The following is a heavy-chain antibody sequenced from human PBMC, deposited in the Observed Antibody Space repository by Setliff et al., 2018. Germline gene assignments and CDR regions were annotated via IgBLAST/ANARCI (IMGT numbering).Heavy chain of an antibody. V-gene: IGHV3-7*03. J-gene: IGHJ4*02. CDR3: AKPRVELRWGFES. CDR2: IKQDGSEK. CDR1: GFPFSTYW. Sequence: GGSLRLSCAASGFPFSTYWLNWVRQAPGKGLEWVANIKQDGSEKYYVDSVKGRFIIYRDSSKNTLYMQMSSLRAEDTAVYYCAKPRVELRWGFESWGQGTLVTAPQ. D-gene: IGHD1-7*01.